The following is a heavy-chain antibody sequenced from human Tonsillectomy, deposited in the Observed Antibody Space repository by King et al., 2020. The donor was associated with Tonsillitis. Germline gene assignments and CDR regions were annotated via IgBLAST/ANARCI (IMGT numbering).Heavy chain of an antibody. D-gene: IGHD3-22*01. CDR3: ARRVIPPYYDSSGYYFDY. J-gene: IGHJ4*02. V-gene: IGHV4-39*07. Sequence: QLQESGPGLVKPSETPSLTCTVSGGSISSSSYYWGWIRQPPGKGLEWIGSIYYSGSTYYNPSLKSRVTISVDTSKNQFSLRLSSVTAADTAVYYCARRVIPPYYDSSGYYFDYWGQGTLVTVSS. CDR1: GGSISSSSYY. CDR2: IYYSGST.